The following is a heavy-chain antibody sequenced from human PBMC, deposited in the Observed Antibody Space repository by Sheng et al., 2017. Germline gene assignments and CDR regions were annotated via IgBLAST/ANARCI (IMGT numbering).Heavy chain of an antibody. V-gene: IGHV3-74*01. D-gene: IGHD1-26*01. CDR3: ARDVAGRYGY. CDR1: GYTFSAYW. Sequence: EVQLVESGGGLVQPGGSLRLSCAASGYTFSAYWMHWVRQVPGKGLVWVSRIDTGGSTTNYADFVECRFTISRDNARSTLYLQMNSLRAEDTAVYYCARDVAGRYGYWVPGVLVTVSS. CDR2: IDTGGSTT. J-gene: IGHJ4*02.